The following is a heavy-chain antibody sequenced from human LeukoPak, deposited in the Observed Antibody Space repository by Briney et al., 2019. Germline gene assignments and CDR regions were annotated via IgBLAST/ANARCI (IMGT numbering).Heavy chain of an antibody. J-gene: IGHJ4*02. D-gene: IGHD2-2*01. CDR3: DKWRVVPAATSDY. CDR1: GGSISSGVYH. V-gene: IGHV4-30-4*08. Sequence: SETLSLTCTVSGGSISSGVYHWSWVRQPPGKGLEWIGYIYYSGSTYYNPSLKSRVTISVDTSKNHDSLKLSSVTAADTGVYYCDKWRVVPAATSDYWGQGTLVTVSS. CDR2: IYYSGST.